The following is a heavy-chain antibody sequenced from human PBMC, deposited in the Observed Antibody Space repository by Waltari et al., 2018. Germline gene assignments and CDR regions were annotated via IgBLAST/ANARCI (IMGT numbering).Heavy chain of an antibody. CDR3: ARGGSYGGNLLY. D-gene: IGHD3-16*01. J-gene: IGHJ4*02. V-gene: IGHV4-31*03. CDR2: MYYSGST. Sequence: QVQLQESGPGLVKPSETLSLTCTVSGGSISSGGYYWRWIRQHPGKGLEWIGYMYYSGSTYYNPSLKSRGSMSLDTSKNQVSLKLSSVTAADTAVYYCARGGSYGGNLLYWGQGTLVTVSS. CDR1: GGSISSGGYY.